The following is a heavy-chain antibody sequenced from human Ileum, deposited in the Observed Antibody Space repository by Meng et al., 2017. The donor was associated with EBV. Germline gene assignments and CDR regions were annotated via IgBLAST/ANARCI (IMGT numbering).Heavy chain of an antibody. CDR2: IYRSGST. V-gene: IGHV4-39*07. CDR1: GDSISNSDYY. D-gene: IGHD3-10*01. CDR3: ARDPAYPRGLFDS. Sequence: QLLLQESGPGLVKTSATLYLHCTVSGDSISNSDYYWDWIRQSPGKGLEWIASIYRSGSTYYDPSLKSRVTISLDTSKNQFSLKLSSVTAADTAVYYCARDPAYPRGLFDSWGQGTLVTVSS. J-gene: IGHJ4*02.